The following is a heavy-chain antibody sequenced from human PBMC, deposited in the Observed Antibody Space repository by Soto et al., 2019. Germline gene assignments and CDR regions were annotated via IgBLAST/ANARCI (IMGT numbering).Heavy chain of an antibody. D-gene: IGHD6-19*01. V-gene: IGHV3-9*01. Sequence: EVQLVESGGGLVQPGRSLRLSCTASGFTFAEYAMHWVRQPLGKGLEWVSGTTWNSDIIAYADSVKGRFTISRDNAKNSLYLQMNSLRAEDTALYYCVRVNASGPYYSGMDVWGQGTTVTVSS. J-gene: IGHJ6*02. CDR1: GFTFAEYA. CDR3: VRVNASGPYYSGMDV. CDR2: TTWNSDII.